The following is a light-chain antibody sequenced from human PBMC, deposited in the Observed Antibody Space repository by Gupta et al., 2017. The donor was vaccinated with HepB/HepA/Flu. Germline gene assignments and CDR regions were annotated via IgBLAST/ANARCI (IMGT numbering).Light chain of an antibody. CDR2: AAP. V-gene: IGKV1-39*01. J-gene: IGKJ4*01. CDR1: QSISNF. CDR3: WQTSSSPPT. Sequence: DIQMTQSPASLSASVGDRVPITCRTSQSISNFLNWYQQKPGTAPNLLIYAAPSLQRGVSSRFTGRGSGTDFTLTISSLKPEDLPTYYCWQTSSSPPTFGG.